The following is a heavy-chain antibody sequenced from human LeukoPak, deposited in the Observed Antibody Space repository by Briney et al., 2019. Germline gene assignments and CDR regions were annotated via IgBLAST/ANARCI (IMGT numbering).Heavy chain of an antibody. CDR3: ARVGRREAFDI. CDR2: ISSSSSYI. Sequence: GGSLRLSCAASGFTFSSYAMSWVRQAPGKGLEWVSSISSSSSYIYYADSVKGRFTISRDNAKNSLYLQMNSLRAEDTAVYYCARVGRREAFDIWGQGTMVTVSS. J-gene: IGHJ3*02. CDR1: GFTFSSYA. V-gene: IGHV3-21*01. D-gene: IGHD3-16*01.